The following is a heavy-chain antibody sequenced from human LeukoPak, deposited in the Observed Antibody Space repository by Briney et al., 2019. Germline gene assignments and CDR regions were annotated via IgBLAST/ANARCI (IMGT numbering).Heavy chain of an antibody. V-gene: IGHV3-7*01. D-gene: IGHD7-27*01. Sequence: GGSLRLSCAASGFTSSNYWMTWFRQTPGKGLEWVGNIKPDGSEKYYVDSVKGRFTISRDNAKNSLFLQMSSLRVEDTAIYYCARDYVWGSSESDYWGQGTLVTVSS. CDR2: IKPDGSEK. CDR3: ARDYVWGSSESDY. J-gene: IGHJ4*02. CDR1: GFTSSNYW.